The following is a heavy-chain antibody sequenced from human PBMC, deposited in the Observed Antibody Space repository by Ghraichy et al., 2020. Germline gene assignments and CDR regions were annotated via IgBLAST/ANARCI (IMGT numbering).Heavy chain of an antibody. Sequence: GDSLNISCKASGYIFSAYWIGWVRQMPGKGLEWMGIIYPSDSHSIYSPSFQGQVTMSVDKATDTADLQWSSLKASDTAIYYCARQKYCSGASCFSFGDAFDMWGQGTLVTVSS. CDR2: IYPSDSHS. D-gene: IGHD2-15*01. J-gene: IGHJ3*02. CDR1: GYIFSAYW. CDR3: ARQKYCSGASCFSFGDAFDM. V-gene: IGHV5-51*01.